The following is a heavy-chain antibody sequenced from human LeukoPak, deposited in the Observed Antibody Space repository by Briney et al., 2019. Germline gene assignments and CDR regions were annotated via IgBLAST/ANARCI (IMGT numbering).Heavy chain of an antibody. CDR1: GYTFSGYY. Sequence: ASVKVSCKASGYTFSGYYMHRVRQAPGQGLEWMGRINPNSGGTNYAQKFQDRVTMTRDTSISTAYMEVSRLRSDDTAVYYCAREYCSSTSCYYYDMDVWGQGTTVTVSS. CDR3: AREYCSSTSCYYYDMDV. D-gene: IGHD2-2*01. J-gene: IGHJ6*02. CDR2: INPNSGGT. V-gene: IGHV1-2*06.